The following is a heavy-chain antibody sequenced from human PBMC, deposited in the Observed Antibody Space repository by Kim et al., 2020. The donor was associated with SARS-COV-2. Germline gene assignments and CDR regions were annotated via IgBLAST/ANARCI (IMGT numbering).Heavy chain of an antibody. V-gene: IGHV4-59*08. Sequence: LKSRVTISVDTSKNQFSLKLSSVTAADTAVYYCARHGRDYVWGSYRYGFDYWGQGTLVTVSS. J-gene: IGHJ4*02. CDR3: ARHGRDYVWGSYRYGFDY. D-gene: IGHD3-16*02.